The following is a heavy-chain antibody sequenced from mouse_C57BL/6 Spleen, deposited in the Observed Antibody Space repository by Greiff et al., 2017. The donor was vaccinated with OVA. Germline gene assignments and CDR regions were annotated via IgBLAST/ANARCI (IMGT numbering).Heavy chain of an antibody. CDR3: ASGDSYGFDY. J-gene: IGHJ2*01. V-gene: IGHV1-80*01. CDR2: IYPGDGDT. CDR1: GYAFSSYW. Sequence: QVQLQQSGAELVKPGASVKISCKASGYAFSSYWMNWVKQRPGKGLEWIGQIYPGDGDTNYNGKFKGKATLTADKSSSTAYLQLSSLTSEVSSVYSCASGDSYGFDYWGQGTTLTVSS. D-gene: IGHD1-1*01.